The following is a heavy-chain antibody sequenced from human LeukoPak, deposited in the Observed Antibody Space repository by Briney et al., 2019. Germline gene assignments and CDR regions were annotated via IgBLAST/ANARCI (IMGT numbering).Heavy chain of an antibody. D-gene: IGHD1-14*01. CDR2: IYYSGST. Sequence: SETLSLTCTVSGGSISSSSYYWGWIRQPPGKGLEWIGSIYYSGSTYYNPSLKSRVTISVDTSKNQFSLKLSSVTAADTAVYYCARNAGDFWGQGTLVTVSS. J-gene: IGHJ4*02. CDR1: GGSISSSSYY. V-gene: IGHV4-39*07. CDR3: ARNAGDF.